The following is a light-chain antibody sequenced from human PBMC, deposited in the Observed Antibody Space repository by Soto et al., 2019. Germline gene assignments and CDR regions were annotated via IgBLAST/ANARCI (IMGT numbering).Light chain of an antibody. V-gene: IGKV3-20*01. Sequence: EIVLTQSPGTLSLSPGERATLSCRASQSVSSSYLAWYQQKPGQAPRLPISGASGRATGIPVRFSSGGSETDFTLTISSLEPEDFAVYYCQHYGTSWWTFGQGTKVDIK. J-gene: IGKJ1*01. CDR2: GAS. CDR1: QSVSSSY. CDR3: QHYGTSWWT.